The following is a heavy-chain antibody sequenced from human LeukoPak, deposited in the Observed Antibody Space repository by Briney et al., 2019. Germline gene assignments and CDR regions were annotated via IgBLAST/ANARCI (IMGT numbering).Heavy chain of an antibody. Sequence: SETLSLTCTVSGGSISTYYWSWIRQPPGKGLEWIGYIYHSGSTKYNPSLKSRVTISVDTSKNQFSLKLSSVTAADTAVYYCASGVVDLGVWFGELLYREFDPWGQGTLVTVSS. CDR2: IYHSGST. D-gene: IGHD3-10*01. J-gene: IGHJ5*02. CDR3: ASGVVDLGVWFGELLYREFDP. V-gene: IGHV4-59*01. CDR1: GGSISTYY.